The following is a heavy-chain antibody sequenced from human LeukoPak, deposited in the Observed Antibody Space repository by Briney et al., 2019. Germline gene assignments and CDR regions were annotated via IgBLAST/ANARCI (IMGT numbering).Heavy chain of an antibody. CDR2: IYYSGST. V-gene: IGHV4-31*03. Sequence: PSETLSLTCTVSGGSISSGGYYWSWIRQHPGKGLEWIGYIYYSGSTYYNPSLESRVTISVDTSKNQFSLKLSSVTAADTAVYYCARVRDRMKGYKFDHWGQGTLVTVSS. CDR1: GGSISSGGYY. CDR3: ARVRDRMKGYKFDH. J-gene: IGHJ4*02. D-gene: IGHD5-18*01.